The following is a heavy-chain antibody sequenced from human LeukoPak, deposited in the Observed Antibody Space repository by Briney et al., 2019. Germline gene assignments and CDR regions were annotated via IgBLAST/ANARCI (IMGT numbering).Heavy chain of an antibody. J-gene: IGHJ4*02. D-gene: IGHD3-10*01. CDR2: INPNSGGT. V-gene: IGHV1-2*02. Sequence: GSSVKVSCKTSGYTFTDYYLHWVRQAPGQGLEWMGWINPNSGGTEYAQIFQGRVTMTRDTSISTAYMELSSLTSDDTAVYYCARDLQRGGGSGFDYWGQGTLVTVSS. CDR1: GYTFTDYY. CDR3: ARDLQRGGGSGFDY.